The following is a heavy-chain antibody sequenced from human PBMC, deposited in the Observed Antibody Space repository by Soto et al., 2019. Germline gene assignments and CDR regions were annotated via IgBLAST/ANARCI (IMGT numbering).Heavy chain of an antibody. D-gene: IGHD6-19*01. CDR3: AKDFLAVASYFDY. CDR2: ISYDGSNK. Sequence: LRLSCAASGFALSSYGMHWVRQSPGKGLEWVAVISYDGSNKYYADSVKGRFTISRDNSKNTLYLQMNSLRAEDTAVYYCAKDFLAVASYFDYCGQGTLVTVSS. CDR1: GFALSSYG. J-gene: IGHJ4*02. V-gene: IGHV3-30*18.